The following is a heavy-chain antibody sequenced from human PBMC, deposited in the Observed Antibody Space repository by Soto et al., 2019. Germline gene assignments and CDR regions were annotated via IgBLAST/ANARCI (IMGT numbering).Heavy chain of an antibody. Sequence: ASVKVSCKASGGTFSSYTISWVRQAPGQGLEWMGRIIPILGIANYAQKFQGRVTITADKSTSTAYMELSSLRSEDTAVYYCCSGSYYSLQKRGFDPWGQGTLVTVSS. V-gene: IGHV1-69*02. CDR1: GGTFSSYT. D-gene: IGHD3-10*02. J-gene: IGHJ5*02. CDR2: IIPILGIA. CDR3: CSGSYYSLQKRGFDP.